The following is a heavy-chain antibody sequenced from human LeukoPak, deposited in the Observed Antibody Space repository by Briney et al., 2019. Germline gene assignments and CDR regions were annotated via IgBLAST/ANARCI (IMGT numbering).Heavy chain of an antibody. J-gene: IGHJ4*02. CDR3: ARRAGAYSHPYDY. CDR2: ISYDGSNK. CDR1: GFTFSSYA. Sequence: GRSLRLSCAASGFTFSSYAMHWVRQAPGKGLEWVTVISYDGSNKYYADSVKGRFTISRDNSKNTLYLQMNSLRAEDTAVYYCARRAGAYSHPYDYWGQGTLVTVSS. D-gene: IGHD4/OR15-4a*01. V-gene: IGHV3-30*14.